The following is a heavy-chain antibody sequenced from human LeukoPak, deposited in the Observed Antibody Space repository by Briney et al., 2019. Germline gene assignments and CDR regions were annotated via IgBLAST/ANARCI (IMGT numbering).Heavy chain of an antibody. V-gene: IGHV3-21*01. CDR3: ARDGSGYSDPVDY. J-gene: IGHJ4*02. CDR1: GFTFSSYT. D-gene: IGHD3-22*01. CDR2: ISSSSSYI. Sequence: GGSLRLSCAASGFTFSSYTMNWVRQAPGKGLEWVSSISSSSSYIYYADSVKGRFTISRYNAKNSLYLQMNSLRAEDTAVYYCARDGSGYSDPVDYWGQGTLVTVSA.